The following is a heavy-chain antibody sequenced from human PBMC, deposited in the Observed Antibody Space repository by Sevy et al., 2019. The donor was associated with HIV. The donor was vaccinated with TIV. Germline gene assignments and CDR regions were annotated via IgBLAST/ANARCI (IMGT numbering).Heavy chain of an antibody. J-gene: IGHJ4*02. Sequence: SGCLRLSCAASGFTFSDYYMSWIRQAPGKGLEGVSYISSSSSYTNYADSVKGRFTISRDNAKNSLYLQINSLRAEDTAVYYCTRDHCTNGVCQFDYWGQGTLVTVSS. CDR3: TRDHCTNGVCQFDY. CDR1: GFTFSDYY. D-gene: IGHD2-8*01. V-gene: IGHV3-11*06. CDR2: ISSSSSYT.